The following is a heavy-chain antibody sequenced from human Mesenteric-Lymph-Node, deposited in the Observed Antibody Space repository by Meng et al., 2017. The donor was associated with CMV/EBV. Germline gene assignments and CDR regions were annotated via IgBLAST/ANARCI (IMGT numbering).Heavy chain of an antibody. V-gene: IGHV4-4*02. CDR1: GGSIRSGHW. CDR3: ARVGRVTGTFFDY. J-gene: IGHJ4*02. D-gene: IGHD1-1*01. CDR2: IYHNEYT. Sequence: CAVSGGSIRSGHWWSWVRQPPGKGLEWIGEIYHNEYTNNNPSLRSRVTMSVDNSKNQFSLKLTSMTAADTAVYYCARVGRVTGTFFDYWGQGILVTVSS.